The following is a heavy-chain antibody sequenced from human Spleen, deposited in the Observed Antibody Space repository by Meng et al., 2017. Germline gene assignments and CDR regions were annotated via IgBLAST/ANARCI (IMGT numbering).Heavy chain of an antibody. CDR1: GGSLTYYY. CDR2: FFSGIT. CDR3: ARLSSAGTPR. Sequence: SETLSLTCTVSGGSLTYYYWNWVRQPPGRGLEWIGYFFSGITKYNASLENRVIISTDTSRNQFSLELTSVTAADTAVYYCARLSSAGTPRWGQGTLVTVSS. V-gene: IGHV4-59*01. J-gene: IGHJ4*02.